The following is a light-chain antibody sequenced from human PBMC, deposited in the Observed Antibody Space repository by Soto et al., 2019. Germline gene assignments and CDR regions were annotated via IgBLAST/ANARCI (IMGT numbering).Light chain of an antibody. CDR2: KAS. V-gene: IGKV1-5*03. CDR3: QQYNSYWWT. CDR1: QSISSW. J-gene: IGKJ1*01. Sequence: DIRMTQSPSTLSASVGDRVIITCRASQSISSWLAWYQQKPGKAPKLLIYKASSLESGVPSRFSGSGSGTEFTLTISSLQPDDFATYYCQQYNSYWWTFGQGTKVEIK.